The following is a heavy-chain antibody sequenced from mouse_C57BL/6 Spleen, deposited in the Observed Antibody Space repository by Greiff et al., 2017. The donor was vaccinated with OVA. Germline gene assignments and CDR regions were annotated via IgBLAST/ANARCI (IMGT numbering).Heavy chain of an antibody. D-gene: IGHD4-1*01. J-gene: IGHJ4*01. CDR3: ARRLGPYAMDY. V-gene: IGHV1-76*01. CDR2: IYPGSGNT. Sequence: QVQLQQSGAELVRPGASVKLSCKASGYTFTDYYINWVKQRPGQGLEWIARIYPGSGNTYYNEKFKGKATLTAEKSSSTAYMQLSSLTSEDSAVYFCARRLGPYAMDYWGQGTSVTVSS. CDR1: GYTFTDYY.